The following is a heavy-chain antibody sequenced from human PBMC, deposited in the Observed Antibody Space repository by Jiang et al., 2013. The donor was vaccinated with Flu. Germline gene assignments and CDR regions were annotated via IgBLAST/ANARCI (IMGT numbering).Heavy chain of an antibody. D-gene: IGHD2-15*01. V-gene: IGHV1-3*01. J-gene: IGHJ4*02. Sequence: SGAEVKKPGASVKVSCRASGYTFAAYSIHWARQAPGQSLEWMGWINAGNGNTRYSQKFQDRVTITRDTSASTAYMELSSLKSDDTAVYYCARVATTNFDAGGSPFDYWGLETLVTVSS. CDR2: INAGNGNT. CDR1: GYTFAAYS. CDR3: ARVATTNFDAGGSPFDY.